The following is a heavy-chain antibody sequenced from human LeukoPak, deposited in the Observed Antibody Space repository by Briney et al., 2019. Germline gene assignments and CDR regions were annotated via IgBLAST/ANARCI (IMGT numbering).Heavy chain of an antibody. CDR1: GGSISSYY. V-gene: IGHV4-59*05. D-gene: IGHD3-22*01. Sequence: SETLSLTCTVSGGSISSYYWSWIRQPPGKGLEWIGSIYYSGSNYYNPSLKSRVTISVDTSRNQFSLKLSSVTAADTAVYYCAVGGDSSGYYSSFDYWGQGTLVTVSS. CDR2: IYYSGSN. CDR3: AVGGDSSGYYSSFDY. J-gene: IGHJ4*02.